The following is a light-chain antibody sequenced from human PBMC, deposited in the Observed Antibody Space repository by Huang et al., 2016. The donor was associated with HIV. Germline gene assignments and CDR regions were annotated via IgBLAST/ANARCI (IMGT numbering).Light chain of an antibody. Sequence: DIVMTQSPDSLAVFLGERATITCVSSQSVLSPSNNRNHLAWYQKKPRQPPKLLIYWASTRESGVPDRFRGSGSATDFTLTIDNLQAEDVALYFCQQYYSIPGFGQGTYVEV. CDR3: QQYYSIPG. CDR2: WAS. V-gene: IGKV4-1*01. J-gene: IGKJ1*01. CDR1: QSVLSPSNNRNH.